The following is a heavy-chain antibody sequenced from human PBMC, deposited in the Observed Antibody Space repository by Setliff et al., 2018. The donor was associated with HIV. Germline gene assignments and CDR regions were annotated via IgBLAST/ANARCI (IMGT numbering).Heavy chain of an antibody. CDR3: ARGGSYNWNYLGY. V-gene: IGHV3-74*01. D-gene: IGHD1-20*01. CDR1: GFTFTDYW. J-gene: IGHJ4*02. Sequence: AGGSLRLSCAASGFTFTDYWMHWVRQAPGKGLVWVSRINGDESSTTYADSVRGRFTISRDNAENTLYLQMNSLRAEDTAVYYCARGGSYNWNYLGYWGQGALVTVSS. CDR2: INGDESST.